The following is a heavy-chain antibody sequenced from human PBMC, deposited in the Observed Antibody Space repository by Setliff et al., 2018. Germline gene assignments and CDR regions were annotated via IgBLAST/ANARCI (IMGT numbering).Heavy chain of an antibody. CDR2: IYHSGST. J-gene: IGHJ3*02. V-gene: IGHV4-4*02. CDR1: GGSISSSNW. D-gene: IGHD3-22*01. CDR3: ARGKIRITMIVVPTGGAFDI. Sequence: PSETLSLTCAVSGGSISSSNWWSWVRQPPGKGLEWIGEIYHSGSTNYNPSLKSRVTISVDRSKNQFSLKLSSVTAADTAVYYCARGKIRITMIVVPTGGAFDIWGQGTMGTVSS.